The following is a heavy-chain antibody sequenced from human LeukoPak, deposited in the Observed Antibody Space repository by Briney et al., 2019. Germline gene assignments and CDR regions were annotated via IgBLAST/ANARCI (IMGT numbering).Heavy chain of an antibody. CDR2: IKTDGSKK. CDR1: GFTFSHYG. D-gene: IGHD3-10*01. V-gene: IGHV3-7*01. Sequence: GGTLRLSCAASGFTFSHYGMTWVRQAPGKGLEWVANIKTDGSKKNYEDSVRGRFTISRDNAKDSLHLQMNSLRAEDTAVYYCAKYYYGSGTSLGYWGQGTLVTVSS. J-gene: IGHJ4*02. CDR3: AKYYYGSGTSLGY.